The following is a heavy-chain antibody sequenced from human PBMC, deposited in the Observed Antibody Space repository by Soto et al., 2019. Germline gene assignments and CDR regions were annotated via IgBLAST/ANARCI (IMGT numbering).Heavy chain of an antibody. Sequence: SVKVSCKASGGTFSSYAISWVRQAPGQGLEWMGGIIPIFGTANYAQKFQGRVTITADESTSTAYMELSSLRSEDTAVYYCSSGGGKTYYYDSSGYVDAFDIWGQGTMVTVSS. CDR2: IIPIFGTA. CDR3: SSGGGKTYYYDSSGYVDAFDI. D-gene: IGHD3-22*01. J-gene: IGHJ3*02. V-gene: IGHV1-69*13. CDR1: GGTFSSYA.